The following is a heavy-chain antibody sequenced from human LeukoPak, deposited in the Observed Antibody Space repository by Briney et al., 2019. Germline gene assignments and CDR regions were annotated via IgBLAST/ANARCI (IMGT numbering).Heavy chain of an antibody. CDR3: ARQGRYSGSSSDY. Sequence: SGTLSLTCTVSGGSISSSNWWSWVRQPPGKGLEWIGEIYHSGSTNYNPSLKSRVTISVDKSKNQFFLKLTSVTAADTAVYYCARQGRYSGSSSDYWGQGSLVTVSS. CDR2: IYHSGST. J-gene: IGHJ4*02. V-gene: IGHV4-4*02. CDR1: GGSISSSNW. D-gene: IGHD1-26*01.